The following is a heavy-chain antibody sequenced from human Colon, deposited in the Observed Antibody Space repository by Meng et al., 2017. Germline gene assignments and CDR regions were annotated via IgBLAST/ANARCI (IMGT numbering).Heavy chain of an antibody. CDR3: ARDRGVRDLDH. V-gene: IGHV3-33*01. CDR1: GISFSSSG. D-gene: IGHD3-10*01. Sequence: QVQLVESGGGVVQPGRSLRLSCLPSGISFSSSGMHWVRQAPGKGLEWVAMIWSDGSNKYYADSVKGRFTISRDNSKNTLYLQMDSLTAEDTAVYYCARDRGVRDLDHWGQGTLVTVSS. CDR2: IWSDGSNK. J-gene: IGHJ4*02.